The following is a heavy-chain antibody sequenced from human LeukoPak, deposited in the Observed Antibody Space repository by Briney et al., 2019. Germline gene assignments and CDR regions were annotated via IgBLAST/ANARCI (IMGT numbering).Heavy chain of an antibody. D-gene: IGHD3-9*01. CDR1: GFTFSSYS. CDR2: ISTSSGSI. J-gene: IGHJ4*02. Sequence: GGSLRLSCAAPGFTFSSYSMSWVRQAPGKGLEWVSFISTSSGSIYYADSVKGRFTISRDNAKNSLYLQMNSLRAEDTAVYYCARVRTGYYFDYWGQGTLVTVSS. CDR3: ARVRTGYYFDY. V-gene: IGHV3-21*01.